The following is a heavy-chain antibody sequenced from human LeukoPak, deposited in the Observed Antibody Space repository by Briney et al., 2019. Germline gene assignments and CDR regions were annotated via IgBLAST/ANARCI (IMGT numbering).Heavy chain of an antibody. J-gene: IGHJ4*02. Sequence: ASVKVSCKASGYTFTGYSMHWVRQAPGQGLEWMGRINPNSGGTNYAQKFQGRVTMTRDTSISTAYMELSRLRSDDTAVYYCASRYYYDSSGYFDYWGQGTLVTVSS. CDR2: INPNSGGT. V-gene: IGHV1-2*06. CDR3: ASRYYYDSSGYFDY. D-gene: IGHD3-22*01. CDR1: GYTFTGYS.